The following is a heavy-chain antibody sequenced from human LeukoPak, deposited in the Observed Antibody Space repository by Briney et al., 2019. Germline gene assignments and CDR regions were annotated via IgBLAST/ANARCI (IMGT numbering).Heavy chain of an antibody. CDR1: GGSISSYY. J-gene: IGHJ4*02. CDR2: IYYSGST. D-gene: IGHD3-22*01. Sequence: SETLSLTCTVSGGSISSYYWSWIRQPPGKGLEWIGYIYYSGSTNYNPSLKSRVTISVDTSKHQFSLKLSSVTAADTAVYYCAREGYYDSSGYYSDWGQGTLVTVSS. V-gene: IGHV4-59*01. CDR3: AREGYYDSSGYYSD.